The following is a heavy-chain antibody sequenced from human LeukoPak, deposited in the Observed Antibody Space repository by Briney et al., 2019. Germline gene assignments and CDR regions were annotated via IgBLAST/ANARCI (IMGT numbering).Heavy chain of an antibody. J-gene: IGHJ6*02. D-gene: IGHD3-16*01. CDR2: INHNGNVN. Sequence: GGSLRLSCAASGFTFTSYSMSWVRQAPGKGLEWVASINHNGNVNYYVDSVKGRFTISRDNAKNSLYLQMSNLRAEDTAVYFCARGGGLDVWGQGATVTVSS. CDR3: ARGGGLDV. V-gene: IGHV3-7*03. CDR1: GFTFTSYS.